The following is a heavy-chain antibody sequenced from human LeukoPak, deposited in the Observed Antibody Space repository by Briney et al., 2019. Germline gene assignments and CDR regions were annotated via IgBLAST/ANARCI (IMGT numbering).Heavy chain of an antibody. CDR2: IYYSGST. CDR3: ARFVLPEIAAAGTGFDY. Sequence: SWIRQHPGKGLEWIGYIYYSGSTYYNPSLKSRVTISVDTSKNQFSLKLSSVTAADTAVYYCARFVLPEIAAAGTGFDYWGQGTLVTVSS. V-gene: IGHV4-31*02. J-gene: IGHJ4*02. D-gene: IGHD6-13*01.